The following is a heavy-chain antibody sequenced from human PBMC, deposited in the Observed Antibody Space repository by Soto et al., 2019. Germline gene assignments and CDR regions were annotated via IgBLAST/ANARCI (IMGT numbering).Heavy chain of an antibody. CDR1: GYSISSGYY. CDR3: ARDQGIVAARPIDY. J-gene: IGHJ4*02. D-gene: IGHD6-6*01. Sequence: QVQLQESGPGLVKPSETLSLTCAVSGYSISSGYYWGWIRQPPGQGLEWIGSIDHSGSTYYNPSLKRRVTISVDTSKNQFSLKLSSVTAADTAVYYCARDQGIVAARPIDYWGQGTLVNVSS. CDR2: IDHSGST. V-gene: IGHV4-38-2*02.